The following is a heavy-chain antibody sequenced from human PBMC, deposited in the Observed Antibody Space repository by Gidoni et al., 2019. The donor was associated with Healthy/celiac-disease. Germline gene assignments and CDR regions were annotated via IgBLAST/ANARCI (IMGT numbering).Heavy chain of an antibody. J-gene: IGHJ3*02. D-gene: IGHD6-6*01. V-gene: IGHV3-23*01. CDR2: ISGSGGST. CDR3: AKDRAYSSSSCCPDAFDI. CDR1: GFTFSSYA. Sequence: EVQLLEYGGGLVQPGGSLSLSCAASGFTFSSYAMSWVRQAPGKGLEWVSAISGSGGSTYYADSVKGRFTISRDNSKNTLYLQMNSLRAEDTAVYYCAKDRAYSSSSCCPDAFDIWGQGTMVTVSS.